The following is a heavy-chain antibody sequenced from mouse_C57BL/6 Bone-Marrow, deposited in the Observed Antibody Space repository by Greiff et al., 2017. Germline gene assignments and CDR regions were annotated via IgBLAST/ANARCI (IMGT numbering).Heavy chain of an antibody. CDR1: GYAFTNYL. CDR3: ARGGWLLNMDY. V-gene: IGHV1-54*01. D-gene: IGHD2-3*01. Sequence: VQLQQSGAELVRPGTSVKVSCKASGYAFTNYLIEWVKQRPGQGLEWIGVINPGSGGTNYNEKFKGKATLTADKSSSTAYMQLSSLTSEDSAVYFCARGGWLLNMDYWGQGTSVTVSS. J-gene: IGHJ4*01. CDR2: INPGSGGT.